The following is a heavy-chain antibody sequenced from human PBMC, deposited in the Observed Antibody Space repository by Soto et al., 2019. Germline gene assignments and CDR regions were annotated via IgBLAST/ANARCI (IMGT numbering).Heavy chain of an antibody. CDR3: ARGKSPSANDFYYGLDV. J-gene: IGHJ6*02. CDR2: IDPSDSYT. CDR1: WYSFTSFW. V-gene: IGHV5-10-1*01. Sequence: GESLKISCKGSWYSFTSFWIYWVRQVPGKGLEWMGTIDPSDSYTDYGPSFQGHVTISGDKSISTAYLQWSSLKASDTAMYYCARGKSPSANDFYYGLDVWGQGTMVTVSS.